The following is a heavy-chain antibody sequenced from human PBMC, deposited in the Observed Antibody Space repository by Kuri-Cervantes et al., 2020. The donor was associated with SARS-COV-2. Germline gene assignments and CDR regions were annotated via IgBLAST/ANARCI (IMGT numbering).Heavy chain of an antibody. V-gene: IGHV3-33*08. CDR3: ARVSHRGSGYQNPPDY. CDR1: GFTFSDYA. D-gene: IGHD3-3*01. CDR2: IWYDGSNK. Sequence: LSLTCAASGFTFSDYAMHWVRQAPGKGLEWVAVIWYDGSNKYYADSVKGRFTISRDNSKNTLYLQMNSLRAEDTAVYYCARVSHRGSGYQNPPDYWGQGTLVTDSS. J-gene: IGHJ4*02.